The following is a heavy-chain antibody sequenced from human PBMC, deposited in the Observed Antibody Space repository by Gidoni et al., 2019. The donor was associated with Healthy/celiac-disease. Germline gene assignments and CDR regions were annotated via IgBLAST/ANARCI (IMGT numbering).Heavy chain of an antibody. Sequence: QVQLVQSGAEVKKPGASGKVSYKVSGYTRTELSMPWGRQAPGKGLEWMGGFDPEDGETIYAQKFQGRVTMTEDTSTDTAYMELSSLRSEDTSVYYCATGGFGYWGQGTLVTVSS. J-gene: IGHJ4*02. D-gene: IGHD3-16*01. V-gene: IGHV1-24*01. CDR1: GYTRTELS. CDR3: ATGGFGY. CDR2: FDPEDGET.